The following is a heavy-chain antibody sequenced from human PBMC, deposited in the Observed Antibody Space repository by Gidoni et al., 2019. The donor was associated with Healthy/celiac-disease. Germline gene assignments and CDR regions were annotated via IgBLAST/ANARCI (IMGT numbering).Heavy chain of an antibody. CDR2: IYYGGSP. CDR3: ARLPYYYVSGSYYNAVYYFDY. Sequence: LQLQESGPGLVQPSETQSLTCTVSLASISSSSYYWGWIRQPPGKVLEWIGRIYYGGSPYYIPTLKSRVTITVDTSKNQFSLKLSSVTAADTAVYYCARLPYYYVSGSYYNAVYYFDYWGQGTLVTVSS. J-gene: IGHJ4*02. V-gene: IGHV4-39*01. CDR1: LASISSSSYY. D-gene: IGHD3-10*01.